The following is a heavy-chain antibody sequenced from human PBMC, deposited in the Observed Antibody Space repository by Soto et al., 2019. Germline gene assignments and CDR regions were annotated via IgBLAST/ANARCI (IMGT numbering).Heavy chain of an antibody. CDR2: IYTTGAT. CDR1: GDSISRKY. J-gene: IGHJ4*02. D-gene: IGHD4-17*01. Sequence: QVQLQESGPGLVKPSETLSLTCSVSGDSISRKYWSWLRQPAGGGLEWIGRIYTTGATNYNSSLKSRFSMSVATSKNQCSLRLTSVTAADTAVYFCAMTVIAPSPYLDHWGQGLLVTVSS. V-gene: IGHV4-4*07. CDR3: AMTVIAPSPYLDH.